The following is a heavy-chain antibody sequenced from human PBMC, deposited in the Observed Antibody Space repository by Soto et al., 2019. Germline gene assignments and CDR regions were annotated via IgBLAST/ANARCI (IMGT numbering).Heavy chain of an antibody. D-gene: IGHD2-15*01. CDR3: ARRYGGNFDY. CDR1: GGSISSYY. CDR2: SYYSGSS. V-gene: IGHV4-59*08. Sequence: QVQLQESGPGLVKPSETLSLTCTVSGGSISSYYWSWIRQPPGKGLEWSGYSYYSGSSNYNPSLKSRVTISVDTSKNQCSLKLSSVTAADTAVYYCARRYGGNFDYWGQGTLVTVSS. J-gene: IGHJ4*02.